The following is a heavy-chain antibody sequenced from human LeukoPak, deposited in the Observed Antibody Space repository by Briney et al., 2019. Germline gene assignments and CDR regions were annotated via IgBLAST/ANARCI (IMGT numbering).Heavy chain of an antibody. J-gene: IGHJ6*02. CDR1: GYTFTSHD. CDR2: MNPNSGNT. D-gene: IGHD3-9*01. Sequence: RASVKVSCKASGYTFTSHDINWVRQATGQGLEWMGWMNPNSGNTGFGQNFKGRVTMTRDTSTSTAYMELSSLRSEDTAVYYCARGFDVLTGHSYAYYYYYGLDIWGQGTTVIVSS. CDR3: ARGFDVLTGHSYAYYYYYGLDI. V-gene: IGHV1-8*01.